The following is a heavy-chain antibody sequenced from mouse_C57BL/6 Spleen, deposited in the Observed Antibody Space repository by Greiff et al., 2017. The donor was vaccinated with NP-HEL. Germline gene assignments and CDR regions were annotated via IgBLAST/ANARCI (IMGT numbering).Heavy chain of an antibody. CDR1: GYTFTSYW. V-gene: IGHV1-53*01. Sequence: QVHVKQSGTELVKPGASVKLSCKASGYTFTSYWMHWVKQRPGQGLEWIGNINPSNGGTNYNEKFKSKATLTVDKSSSTAYMQLSSLTSEDSAVYYCARGENYGSSRGFAYWGQGTLVTVSA. J-gene: IGHJ3*01. D-gene: IGHD1-1*01. CDR2: INPSNGGT. CDR3: ARGENYGSSRGFAY.